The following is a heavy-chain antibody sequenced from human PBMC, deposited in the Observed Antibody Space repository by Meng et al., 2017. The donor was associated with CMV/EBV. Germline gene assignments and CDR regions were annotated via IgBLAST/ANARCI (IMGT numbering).Heavy chain of an antibody. Sequence: ASVKVSCKASGYTFTGYYMHWVRQAPGQGLEWMGWINPNSGGTNYAQKFQGRVTMPRDTSISTAYMELSRLRSDDTAVYYCARDQPPGIAAAGTGPYYYYGMDVWGQGTTVTVSS. D-gene: IGHD6-13*01. J-gene: IGHJ6*02. CDR3: ARDQPPGIAAAGTGPYYYYGMDV. CDR2: INPNSGGT. CDR1: GYTFTGYY. V-gene: IGHV1-2*02.